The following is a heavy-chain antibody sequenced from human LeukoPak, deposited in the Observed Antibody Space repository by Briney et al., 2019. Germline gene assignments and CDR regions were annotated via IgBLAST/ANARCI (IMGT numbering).Heavy chain of an antibody. CDR2: INSDGSNI. CDR3: VRDGLGTSPYDC. D-gene: IGHD7-27*01. J-gene: IGHJ4*02. Sequence: QPGGSLRLSCEASGFTLSNYWMNWVRQAPGKGLVWVSHINSDGSNIKYADSVKGRFTISRDNAKNTLYLQMNSLRAEDTAVYYCVRDGLGTSPYDCWGQGTLVTVSS. CDR1: GFTLSNYW. V-gene: IGHV3-74*01.